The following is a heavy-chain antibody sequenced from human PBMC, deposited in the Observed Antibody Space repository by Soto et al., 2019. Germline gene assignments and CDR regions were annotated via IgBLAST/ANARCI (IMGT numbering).Heavy chain of an antibody. Sequence: EVQLMESGGGLVQPGGSLRLSCASSGFTLSTYAMHWVRQAPGKGLEWVSYISSTSSTIYYADSVKGRFTISRDNAKNYLSLQMNSLRDEAPGVDYWVRAAFGGCYGYGYWGQGTLVTVSS. V-gene: IGHV3-48*02. CDR2: ISSTSSTI. J-gene: IGHJ4*02. CDR3: VRAAFGGCYGYGY. D-gene: IGHD5-18*01. CDR1: GFTLSTYA.